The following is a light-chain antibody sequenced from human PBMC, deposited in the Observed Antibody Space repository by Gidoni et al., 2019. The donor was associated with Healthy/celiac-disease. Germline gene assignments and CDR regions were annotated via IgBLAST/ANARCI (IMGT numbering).Light chain of an antibody. J-gene: IGKJ1*01. Sequence: IVLTQSPATLSLSPGERATLSCRASQSVSSSYLAWYQQKPGQAPRLLIYGAYSRATGIPDRFSGSGYGTDFTLTISRLEPEDVAVDYCQQYGSSPPWTFGQGTKVEIK. CDR3: QQYGSSPPWT. CDR2: GAY. V-gene: IGKV3-20*01. CDR1: QSVSSSY.